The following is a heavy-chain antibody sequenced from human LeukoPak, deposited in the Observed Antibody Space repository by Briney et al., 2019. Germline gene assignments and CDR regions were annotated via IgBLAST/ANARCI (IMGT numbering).Heavy chain of an antibody. CDR1: GGSISSSSYY. CDR2: IYYSGST. V-gene: IGHV4-39*01. J-gene: IGHJ5*02. CDR3: ARQSARITIFFDLNWFDP. Sequence: PSETLSLTCTVSGGSISSSSYYWGWIRQPPGKGLEWIGSIYYSGSTYYNPSLKSRVTISVDTSKNQFSLKLSSVTAADTAVYYCARQSARITIFFDLNWFDPWGQGTLVTVSS. D-gene: IGHD3-9*01.